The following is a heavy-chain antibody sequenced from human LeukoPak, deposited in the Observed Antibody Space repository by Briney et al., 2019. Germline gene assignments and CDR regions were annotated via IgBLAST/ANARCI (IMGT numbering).Heavy chain of an antibody. J-gene: IGHJ4*02. CDR2: IYYSGST. D-gene: IGHD5-18*01. V-gene: IGHV4-59*08. CDR1: GGSISSYY. CDR3: ARHLGGYSYGYDYFDY. Sequence: SETLSLTCTVSGGSISSYYWSWIRQPPGKGLEWIGYIYYSGSTNYNPSLKSRVTISVDTSKNQFSLRLSSVTAADTAVYYCARHLGGYSYGYDYFDYWGQGTLVTVSS.